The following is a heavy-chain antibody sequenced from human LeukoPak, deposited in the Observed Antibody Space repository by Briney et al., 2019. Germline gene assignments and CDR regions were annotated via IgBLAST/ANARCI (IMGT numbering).Heavy chain of an antibody. CDR2: ISNDGGGT. CDR1: GFTFNNYG. Sequence: GGSLRLSCAASGFTFNNYGLIWVRQAPGKGLEWVAAISNDGGGTMYAGFVEGRFTISRDNSKNTLFLQTNSLRAEDTALYYCAKGSSGYFADLWGQGTLVTVSS. J-gene: IGHJ5*02. D-gene: IGHD3-22*01. CDR3: AKGSSGYFADL. V-gene: IGHV3-23*01.